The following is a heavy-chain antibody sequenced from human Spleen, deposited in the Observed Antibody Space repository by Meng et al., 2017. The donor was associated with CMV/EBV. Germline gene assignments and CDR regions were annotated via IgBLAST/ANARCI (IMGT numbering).Heavy chain of an antibody. J-gene: IGHJ4*02. CDR2: AYYGVSP. V-gene: IGHV4-59*01. Sequence: SETLSLTCTVSGGSISNYYWSWLRQPPGRRLEWIGFAYYGVSPQYNPSLTSRVTISLHPSKGQFSLRLTSVTAADTGMYYCARGMRDCGGDCYDYWGQGTSVTVSS. D-gene: IGHD2-21*01. CDR3: ARGMRDCGGDCYDY. CDR1: GGSISNYY.